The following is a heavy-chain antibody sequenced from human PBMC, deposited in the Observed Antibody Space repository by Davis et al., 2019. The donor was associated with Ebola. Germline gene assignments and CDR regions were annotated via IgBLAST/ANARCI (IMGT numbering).Heavy chain of an antibody. CDR2: INHSGST. J-gene: IGHJ6*02. CDR3: ARGPYSSSWARRYGMGV. CDR1: GGSFSGYY. D-gene: IGHD6-13*01. Sequence: MPSETLSLTCAVYGGSFSGYYWSWIRQPPGKGLEWIGEINHSGSTNYNPSLKSRVTISVDTSKNQFSLKLSSVTAADTAVYYCARGPYSSSWARRYGMGVWGQGTTVTVSS. V-gene: IGHV4-34*01.